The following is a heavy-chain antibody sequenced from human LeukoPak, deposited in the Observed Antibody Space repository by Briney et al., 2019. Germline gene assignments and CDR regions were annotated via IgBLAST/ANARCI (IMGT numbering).Heavy chain of an antibody. D-gene: IGHD1-14*01. J-gene: IGHJ4*02. CDR2: IKSDGSGT. CDR1: GFTFGNYW. CDR3: AREFRKPSTGD. V-gene: IGHV3-74*01. Sequence: GGSLRLSCAASGFTFGNYWMHWVRQAPGKGLVWVSRIKSDGSGTAYADSVKGRFTISRDNAKNTLYLQMNSLRAEDTAVYFCAREFRKPSTGDWGQGTLVTVSS.